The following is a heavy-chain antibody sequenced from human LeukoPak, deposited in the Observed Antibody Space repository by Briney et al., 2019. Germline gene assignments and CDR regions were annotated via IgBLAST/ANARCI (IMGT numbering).Heavy chain of an antibody. CDR1: GDSVSRNSVA. D-gene: IGHD3-10*01. J-gene: IGHJ6*02. CDR3: ARDRTAWFGDLLIGYGMDV. Sequence: SQTLSLTCAISGDSVSRNSVAWNWIRQSPSRGLEWLGRTYYRSKWYNDFAISVTSRITINPDTSKNQFSLQLNSVTPEDTAVYYCARDRTAWFGDLLIGYGMDVWGQGTPVTVSS. CDR2: TYYRSKWYN. V-gene: IGHV6-1*01.